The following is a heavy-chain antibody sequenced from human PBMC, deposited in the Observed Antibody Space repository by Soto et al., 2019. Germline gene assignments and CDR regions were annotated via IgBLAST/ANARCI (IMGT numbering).Heavy chain of an antibody. CDR2: VIPIFGPR. D-gene: IGHD3-9*01. V-gene: IGHV1-69*01. Sequence: QVQLVQSGAEVKRPGSSVKVSCKPSGGTFSSSAISWVRESPGQGLEWVVGVIPIFGPRKNAQEFQGRVTISADESMSTAYMELSSLTSEDTAVYYCATNTDRYYDMLTGYYSDSWGQGTLVTVYS. CDR1: GGTFSSSA. CDR3: ATNTDRYYDMLTGYYSDS. J-gene: IGHJ4*02.